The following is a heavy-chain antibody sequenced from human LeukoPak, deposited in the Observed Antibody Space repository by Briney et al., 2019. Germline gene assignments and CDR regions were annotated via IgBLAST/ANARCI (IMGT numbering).Heavy chain of an antibody. CDR1: AYTFTSYG. Sequence: VASVKVSCKASAYTFTSYGISWVRQAPGQGLEWMGWISAYNGNTNYAQKLQGRVTMTTDTSTSTAYMELRSLGSDDTAVYYCARAHSSGWYYEGGYDYWGQGTLVTVSS. J-gene: IGHJ4*02. CDR2: ISAYNGNT. V-gene: IGHV1-18*01. CDR3: ARAHSSGWYYEGGYDY. D-gene: IGHD6-19*01.